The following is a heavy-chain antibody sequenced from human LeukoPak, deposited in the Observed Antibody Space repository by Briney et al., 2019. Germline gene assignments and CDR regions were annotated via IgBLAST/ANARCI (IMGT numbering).Heavy chain of an antibody. D-gene: IGHD2-21*01. CDR2: IWYDGSKM. CDR3: ARHSSNSSDY. J-gene: IGHJ4*02. Sequence: GGSLRLSCAASGFTFSTYGMHWVRQAPGKGLEWVAVIWYDGSKMYYADSVKGRFTISRDTSKNTLYLQMNSLRAEDTAVYYCARHSSNSSDYWGQGTLVTVSP. V-gene: IGHV3-33*08. CDR1: GFTFSTYG.